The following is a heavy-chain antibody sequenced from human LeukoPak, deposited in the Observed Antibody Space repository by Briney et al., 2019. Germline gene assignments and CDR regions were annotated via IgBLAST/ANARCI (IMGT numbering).Heavy chain of an antibody. J-gene: IGHJ6*03. CDR3: ARRSEFGVLYYMDV. D-gene: IGHD3-16*01. CDR2: ISGSSGTI. CDR1: GFTFSSYS. Sequence: PGGSLGLSCAASGFTFSSYSMNWVRQAPGKGLEWVSYISGSSGTIYYADSVKGRFTISRDNAKSSLYLQMNSLRAEDTAVYYCARRSEFGVLYYMDVWGKGTTVTVSS. V-gene: IGHV3-48*01.